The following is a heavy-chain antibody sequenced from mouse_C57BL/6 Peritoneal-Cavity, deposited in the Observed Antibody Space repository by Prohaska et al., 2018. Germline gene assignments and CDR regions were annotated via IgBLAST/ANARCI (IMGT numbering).Heavy chain of an antibody. J-gene: IGHJ2*01. CDR1: GFSFNTYA. CDR2: IRSKSNNYAT. CDR3: VRDYYGSSDY. D-gene: IGHD1-1*01. Sequence: EVQLVESGGGLVQPKGSLKLSCAASGFSFNTYAMNWVRQAPGKGLEWVARIRSKSNNYATYYADSVKDRFTISRDDSESMLYLQMNNLKTEDTAMYYCVRDYYGSSDYWGQGTTLTVSS. V-gene: IGHV10-1*01.